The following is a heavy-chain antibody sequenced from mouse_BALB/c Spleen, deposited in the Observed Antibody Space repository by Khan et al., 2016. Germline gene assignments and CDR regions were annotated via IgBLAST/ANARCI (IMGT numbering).Heavy chain of an antibody. J-gene: IGHJ3*01. CDR2: ISDGGSYT. V-gene: IGHV5-4*02. D-gene: IGHD2-4*01. CDR1: GFTFSDYY. Sequence: EVELVESGGGLVKPGGSLKLSCAASGFTFSDYYMYWVRQTPEKRLEWVATISDGGSYTYYPDSVKGRFTTSRDNAKNNLYLQRSRLKSEDTAMYYCAREGLRRGFAYWGQGTLVTVSA. CDR3: AREGLRRGFAY.